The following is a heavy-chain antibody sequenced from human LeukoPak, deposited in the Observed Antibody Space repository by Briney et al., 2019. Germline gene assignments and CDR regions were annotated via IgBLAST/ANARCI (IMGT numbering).Heavy chain of an antibody. V-gene: IGHV5-51*01. CDR2: IYPDDSDT. CDR1: GYTFSTYW. D-gene: IGHD3-22*01. J-gene: IGHJ4*02. Sequence: GESLKISCKGSGYTFSTYWIAWVRQMPGKGLDWMGIIYPDDSDTRYSPSFQGQVTISADKSITTAYLQWSSLKASDTAMYYCARLSSSGLDYWGQGTLLTVSS. CDR3: ARLSSSGLDY.